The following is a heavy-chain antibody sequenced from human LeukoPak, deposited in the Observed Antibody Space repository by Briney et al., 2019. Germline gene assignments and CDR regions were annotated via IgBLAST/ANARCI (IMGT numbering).Heavy chain of an antibody. V-gene: IGHV3-48*02. J-gene: IGHJ6*02. D-gene: IGHD4-23*01. CDR3: ARDGTTTTVVTEYYYYGMDV. CDR1: GFTFSSYS. CDR2: ISSSSSTI. Sequence: PGGSLRLSCAASGFTFSSYSMNWVRQAPGKGLEWVSYISSSSSTIYYADSVKGRFTISRDNAKNSLYLQMNSLRDEDTAVYYCARDGTTTTVVTEYYYYGMDVWGQGTTVTVSS.